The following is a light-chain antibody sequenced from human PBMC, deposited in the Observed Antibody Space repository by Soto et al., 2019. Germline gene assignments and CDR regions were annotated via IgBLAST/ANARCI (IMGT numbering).Light chain of an antibody. Sequence: QSALTQPASVSGSPGQSITISCTGTSSDVGGHNYVSWYQQHPGKAPKLMIYEVTNRPAGISNRFSGSKSGTTASLTISGLQDEDEADYYCSSYTSSSTLYVFGTGTKLTVL. CDR1: SSDVGGHNY. J-gene: IGLJ1*01. V-gene: IGLV2-14*01. CDR3: SSYTSSSTLYV. CDR2: EVT.